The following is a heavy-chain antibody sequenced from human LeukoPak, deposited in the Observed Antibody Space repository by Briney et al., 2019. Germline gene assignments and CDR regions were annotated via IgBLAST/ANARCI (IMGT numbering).Heavy chain of an antibody. V-gene: IGHV3-73*01. CDR2: IRSNANTYAS. J-gene: IGHJ4*02. CDR3: ISRRDCSSTSCYVASDFDY. CDR1: GFTFSGSA. D-gene: IGHD2-2*01. Sequence: PGGSLRLSCTVSGFTFSGSAMHWVRQASGKGLEWVGRIRSNANTYASAYAASLKGRFTISRDDSKNTAYLQMNSLKIEDTAVYYCISRRDCSSTSCYVASDFDYWGQGTLVTVSS.